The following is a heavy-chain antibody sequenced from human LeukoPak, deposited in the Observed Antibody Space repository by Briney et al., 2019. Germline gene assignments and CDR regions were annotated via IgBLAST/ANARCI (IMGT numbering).Heavy chain of an antibody. V-gene: IGHV3-23*01. CDR1: GFSFGSFA. Sequence: GGSLRLSCEASGFSFGSFAMYWVRQAPGKGLDWIAGIFGSGGSPHYADSVKGRFTISRDNSKNTVYLQINSLRAEDTAVYYCGKTTAGYSSGQKPAWPVDYWGQGTLVTVSS. CDR2: IFGSGGSP. J-gene: IGHJ4*02. D-gene: IGHD5-18*01. CDR3: GKTTAGYSSGQKPAWPVDY.